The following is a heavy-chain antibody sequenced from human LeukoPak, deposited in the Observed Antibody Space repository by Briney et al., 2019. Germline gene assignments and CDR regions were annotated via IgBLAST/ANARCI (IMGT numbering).Heavy chain of an antibody. Sequence: GGSLRLSCAASGFTFSSYAMHWVRQAPGRGLEWVAVISYDGSNKYYADSVKGRFTISRDNSKNTLYLQMNSLRAEDTAVYYCASLIPSYWGQGTLVTVSS. CDR1: GFTFSSYA. J-gene: IGHJ4*02. D-gene: IGHD2-21*01. V-gene: IGHV3-30-3*01. CDR3: ASLIPSY. CDR2: ISYDGSNK.